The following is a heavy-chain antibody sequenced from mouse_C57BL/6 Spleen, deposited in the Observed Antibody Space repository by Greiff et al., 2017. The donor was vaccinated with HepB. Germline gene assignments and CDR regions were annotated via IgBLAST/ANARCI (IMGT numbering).Heavy chain of an antibody. D-gene: IGHD4-1*01. CDR2: INPSTGGT. V-gene: IGHV1-42*01. CDR3: ARPTGTGYWYFDV. CDR1: GYSFTGYY. J-gene: IGHJ1*03. Sequence: EVQLQESGPELVKPGASVKISCKASGYSFTGYYMNWVKQSPEKSLEWIGEINPSTGGTTYNQKFKAKATLTVDKSSSTAYMQLKSLTSEDSAVYYCARPTGTGYWYFDVWGTGTTVTVSS.